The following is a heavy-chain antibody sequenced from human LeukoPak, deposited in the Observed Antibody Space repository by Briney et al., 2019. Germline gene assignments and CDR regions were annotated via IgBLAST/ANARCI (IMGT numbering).Heavy chain of an antibody. CDR1: GYSFTSYW. CDR2: IYPGDSDT. J-gene: IGHJ4*02. Sequence: GESLKISCKGSGYSFTSYWIGWVRQMPGKGLEWMGIIYPGDSDTRYSPSFQGQVTISADKSISTAYLQWSSLKASDTAMYYCARRRLTTYYGDYVDYFDYWGQGTLVTVSS. D-gene: IGHD4-17*01. V-gene: IGHV5-51*01. CDR3: ARRRLTTYYGDYVDYFDY.